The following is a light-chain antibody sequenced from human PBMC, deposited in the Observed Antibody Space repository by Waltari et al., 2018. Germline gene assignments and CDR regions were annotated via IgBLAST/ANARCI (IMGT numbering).Light chain of an antibody. CDR3: HSYESSDQYVM. Sequence: FMLTQPPSVSESPGKTVTITCTRSRGRLGSNHVQWYQLRPGTAPTTVIFEDIKRVFGVRERFTGDVDSSSKSASLSSSGLKTEDEADYYCHSYESSDQYVMFGGGTKLTVL. V-gene: IGLV6-57*03. CDR2: EDI. CDR1: RGRLGSNH. J-gene: IGLJ3*02.